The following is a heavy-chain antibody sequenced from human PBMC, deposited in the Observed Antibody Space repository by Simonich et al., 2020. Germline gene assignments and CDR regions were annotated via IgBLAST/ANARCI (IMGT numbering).Heavy chain of an antibody. Sequence: QVQLVQSGAEVKKPGASLKVSCKASGYTFTSYGISWLRPAPGQGLGGMGWISAYNGNTNYAQKLQGRVTMTTDTSTSTAYMELRSLRSDDTAVYYCARDYDILTGYYPPDYWGQGTLVTVSS. V-gene: IGHV1-18*01. D-gene: IGHD3-9*01. J-gene: IGHJ4*02. CDR1: GYTFTSYG. CDR2: ISAYNGNT. CDR3: ARDYDILTGYYPPDY.